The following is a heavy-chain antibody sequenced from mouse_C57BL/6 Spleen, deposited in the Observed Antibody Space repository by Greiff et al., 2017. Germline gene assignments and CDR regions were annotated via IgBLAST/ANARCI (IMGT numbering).Heavy chain of an antibody. J-gene: IGHJ3*01. CDR1: GYTFTDYE. CDR2: IDPESGGT. V-gene: IGHV1-15*01. CDR3: TSPYYGSSWAWFAY. D-gene: IGHD1-1*01. Sequence: VQLQQSGAELVRPGASVTLSCKASGYTFTDYEMHWVKQTPVHGLEWIGAIDPESGGTAYNQKFKVKAILTADKSSSTAYMELRSLTSEESAVYYCTSPYYGSSWAWFAYWGQGTLVTVSA.